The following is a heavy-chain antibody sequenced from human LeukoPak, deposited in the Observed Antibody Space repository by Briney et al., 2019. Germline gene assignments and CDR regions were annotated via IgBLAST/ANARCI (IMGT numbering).Heavy chain of an antibody. CDR1: GGSIITNDYW. Sequence: SETLSLTCVVSGGSIITNDYWWGWIRQPPGKGLEWIGTIDHAGTTFYNVSLKSRVTISVDTPNNQFSLRLNSVTAADTAVYYCARHRGYYDILTGYKPYYFDYWGQGTLVTVSS. CDR2: IDHAGTT. D-gene: IGHD3-9*01. V-gene: IGHV4-39*01. J-gene: IGHJ4*02. CDR3: ARHRGYYDILTGYKPYYFDY.